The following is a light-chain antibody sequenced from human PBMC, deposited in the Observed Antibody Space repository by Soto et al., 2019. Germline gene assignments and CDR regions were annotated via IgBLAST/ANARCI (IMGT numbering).Light chain of an antibody. Sequence: NFMLTQPHSVSESPGKTVTISCTRSSGSIASNYVQWYQQRPGSAPTTVIYEDNQRPSGVPDRFSGSIDSSSNSVSLTISGLKTEDEADYYCQSYDSSGVFGGGTKLTVL. CDR2: EDN. CDR1: SGSIASNY. CDR3: QSYDSSGV. V-gene: IGLV6-57*03. J-gene: IGLJ3*02.